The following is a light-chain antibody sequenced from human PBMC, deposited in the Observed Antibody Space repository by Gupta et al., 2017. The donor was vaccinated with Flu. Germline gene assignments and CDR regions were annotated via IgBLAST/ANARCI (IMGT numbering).Light chain of an antibody. Sequence: EIVLTQSPATLSLSPEASATLSCRASQTVSSYLSWYQQTPGQAPRLLIYVASNRATGIPARFSGSGAGTDFTLTISSREPEDFAVDYCQQRSNGTPWRTFGQGTQVE. CDR3: QQRSNGTPWRT. CDR1: QTVSSY. J-gene: IGKJ5*01. CDR2: VAS. V-gene: IGKV3-11*01.